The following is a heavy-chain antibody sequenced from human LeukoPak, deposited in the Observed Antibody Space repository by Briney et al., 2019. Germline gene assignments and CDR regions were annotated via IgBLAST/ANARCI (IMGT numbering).Heavy chain of an antibody. V-gene: IGHV4-34*01. D-gene: IGHD3-9*01. CDR2: INHSGST. Sequence: PSETLSLTCAVYGGSFSGYYWSWIRRPPGKGLEWIGEINHSGSTNYNPSLKSRVTISVDTSKNQFSLKLSSVTAADTAVYYCARDRDTYYYYGMDVWGQGTTVTVSS. CDR3: ARDRDTYYYYGMDV. CDR1: GGSFSGYY. J-gene: IGHJ6*02.